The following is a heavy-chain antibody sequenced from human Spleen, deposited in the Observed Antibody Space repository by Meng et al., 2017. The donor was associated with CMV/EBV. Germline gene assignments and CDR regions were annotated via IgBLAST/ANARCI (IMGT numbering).Heavy chain of an antibody. Sequence: TCTVSRGSVHGAVYYWSWLRQPPGKGLEWIGHIYDGGSTNYNPSLKSRVAISVDTSKNQFSLKMRSVTAADTAVYYCARDLLTVVEAWGQGTLVTVSS. D-gene: IGHD4/OR15-4a*01. CDR2: IYDGGST. CDR3: ARDLLTVVEA. V-gene: IGHV4-61*08. CDR1: RGSVHGAVYY. J-gene: IGHJ5*02.